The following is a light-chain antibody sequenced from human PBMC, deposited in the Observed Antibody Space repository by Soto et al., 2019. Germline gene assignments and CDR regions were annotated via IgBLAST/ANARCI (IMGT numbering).Light chain of an antibody. V-gene: IGKV3-11*02. CDR3: QQYGSSPIT. J-gene: IGKJ5*01. CDR1: QSVSSY. Sequence: EIVLTQSPATLSLSPGERATLSCRASQSVSSYLAWYQQKNGQDARLLIYDESNRATGITARFSGSGSGRAFTLTISSMEPEEFAVYYCQQYGSSPITFGQGTRLEIK. CDR2: DES.